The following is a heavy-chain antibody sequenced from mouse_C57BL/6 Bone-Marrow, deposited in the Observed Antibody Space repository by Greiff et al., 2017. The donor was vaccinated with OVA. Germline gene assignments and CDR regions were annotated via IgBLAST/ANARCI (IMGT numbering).Heavy chain of an antibody. CDR3: AVTTASYFDY. V-gene: IGHV1-59*01. D-gene: IGHD1-2*01. CDR2: IDPSDSYT. Sequence: QVQLQQPGAELVRPGTSVKLSCKASGYTFPSYWMHWVKQRPGQGLEWIGVIDPSDSYTNYNQKFKGKATLTVDTSSSTAYMQLSRLTSEDSAVYYCAVTTASYFDYWGQGTTLTVSS. J-gene: IGHJ2*01. CDR1: GYTFPSYW.